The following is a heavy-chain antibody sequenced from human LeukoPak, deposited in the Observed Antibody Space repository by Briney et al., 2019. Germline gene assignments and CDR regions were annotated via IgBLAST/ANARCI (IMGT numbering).Heavy chain of an antibody. CDR2: IYIGDSDP. J-gene: IGHJ2*01. Sequence: PGESLKISCQRSEYDFSTSSIAWVRQAPGKGLEWLRSIYIGDSDPRYSPSFQGHVTMQADKSVNTASLQWNSLQRSDTGVYFCAKVKSFGYWFFDLWGRGTLVAV. CDR1: EYDFSTSS. D-gene: IGHD3-16*01. V-gene: IGHV5-51*01. CDR3: AKVKSFGYWFFDL.